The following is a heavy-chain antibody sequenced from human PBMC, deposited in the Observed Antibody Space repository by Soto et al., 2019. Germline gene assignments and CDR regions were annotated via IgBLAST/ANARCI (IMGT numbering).Heavy chain of an antibody. CDR1: GYTFTSYG. CDR2: ISAYNGNT. Sequence: QVQLVQSGAEVKKPGASVKISCKASGYTFTSYGISWVRQAPGQGLEWMGWISAYNGNTNYAQKLQGRVTLTTDTTTSTAYMELRSLRCDDTAAYFWTRVPPPMDVWGQGTSVTVAS. CDR3: TRVPPPMDV. V-gene: IGHV1-18*01. J-gene: IGHJ6*02.